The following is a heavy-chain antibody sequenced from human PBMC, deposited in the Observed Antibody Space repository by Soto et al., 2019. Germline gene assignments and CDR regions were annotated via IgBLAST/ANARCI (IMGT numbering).Heavy chain of an antibody. CDR1: GGSLSSGGYY. V-gene: IGHV4-31*03. J-gene: IGHJ4*02. CDR3: ARDVDTAMGQFDY. Sequence: SETLSLTCTVSGGSLSSGGYYWSWIRQHPGKGLEWIGYIYYSGSTYYNPSLKSRVTISVDTSKNQFSLKLSSVTAADTAVYYCARDVDTAMGQFDYWGQGTLVTVSS. CDR2: IYYSGST. D-gene: IGHD5-18*01.